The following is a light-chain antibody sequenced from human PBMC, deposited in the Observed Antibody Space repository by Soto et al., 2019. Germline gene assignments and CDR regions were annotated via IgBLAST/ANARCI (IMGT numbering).Light chain of an antibody. V-gene: IGLV1-40*01. J-gene: IGLJ1*01. Sequence: QSVLTQPPSVSGAPGQRVTISCTGSSANIGANYDVHWYQHRPGTAPKLLIFGNTNRPSGVPDRFSGSKSGNSASLAITGLQAEDERDYYCQSYDSSLSTSYVFGTGTKVNVL. CDR2: GNT. CDR1: SANIGANYD. CDR3: QSYDSSLSTSYV.